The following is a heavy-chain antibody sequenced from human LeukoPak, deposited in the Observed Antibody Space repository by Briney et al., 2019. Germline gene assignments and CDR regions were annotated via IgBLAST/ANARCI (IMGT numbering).Heavy chain of an antibody. CDR1: GGSISSSNW. CDR3: ARDAESYASGSYTPFDY. D-gene: IGHD3-10*01. CDR2: IYHSGST. Sequence: PSGTLSLTCSVSGGSISSSNWWSWVRQPPGKGLEWIGEIYHSGSTNYNPSLKSRVTISVDPSKNQFSLKLTSVTAADTAVYFCARDAESYASGSYTPFDYWGQGTLVTVSS. J-gene: IGHJ4*02. V-gene: IGHV4-4*02.